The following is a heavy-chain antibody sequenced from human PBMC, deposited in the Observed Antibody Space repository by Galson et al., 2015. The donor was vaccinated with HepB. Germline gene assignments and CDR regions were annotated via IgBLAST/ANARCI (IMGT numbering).Heavy chain of an antibody. Sequence: CAISGDSVSSHSAAWNWIRQSPSRGLEWLGRTYYRSKWYNDYAVSVKSRITINPDTSKNQFSLQLNSVTPEDTAVYYCARETLYSGSYQDDTFDIWGQGTMVTVSS. CDR3: ARETLYSGSYQDDTFDI. V-gene: IGHV6-1*01. J-gene: IGHJ3*02. CDR2: TYYRSKWYN. CDR1: GDSVSSHSAA. D-gene: IGHD1-26*01.